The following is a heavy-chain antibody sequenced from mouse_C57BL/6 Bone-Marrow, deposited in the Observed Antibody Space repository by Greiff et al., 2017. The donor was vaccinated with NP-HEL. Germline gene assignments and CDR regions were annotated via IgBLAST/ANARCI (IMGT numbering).Heavy chain of an antibody. CDR3: ARVITTVVDY. Sequence: EVQLVESGGGLVKPGGSLKLSCAASGFTFSSYAMSWVRQTPEKRLEWVATISDGGSYTYYPDNVKGRSTFPRDNAKNNRYLQMRHLKSEDKAMYYCARVITTVVDYWGQGTTLTVSS. CDR1: GFTFSSYA. J-gene: IGHJ2*01. D-gene: IGHD1-1*01. V-gene: IGHV5-4*01. CDR2: ISDGGSYT.